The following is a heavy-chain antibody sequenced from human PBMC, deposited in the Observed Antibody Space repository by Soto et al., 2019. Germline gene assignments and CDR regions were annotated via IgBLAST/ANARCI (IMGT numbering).Heavy chain of an antibody. CDR1: GYTFTSYD. D-gene: IGHD3-10*01. CDR2: MNPNSGNT. CDR3: ASRWKELLGGYYYYYGMDV. J-gene: IGHJ6*02. Sequence: QVQLVQSGAEVKKPGASVKVSCKASGYTFTSYDINWVRQATGQGLEWMGWMNPNSGNTGYAQKFQGRVTMTRNTSISTAYMELSSLRSEDTAVYYCASRWKELLGGYYYYYGMDVWGQGTTVTVSS. V-gene: IGHV1-8*01.